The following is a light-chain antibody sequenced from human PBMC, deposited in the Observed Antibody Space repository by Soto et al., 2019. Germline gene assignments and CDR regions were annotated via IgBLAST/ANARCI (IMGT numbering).Light chain of an antibody. CDR3: CSYAGTYTGV. CDR2: DVS. Sequence: QSALTQPRSVSGSPGQSVSISCTGTSSDVGRYSYVSWYQQHPGKAPKLMIYDVSERPSGVPDRFSGSKYGNTASLTSSGLQAEDEADYYCCSYAGTYTGVFGTGTKVTVL. V-gene: IGLV2-11*01. J-gene: IGLJ1*01. CDR1: SSDVGRYSY.